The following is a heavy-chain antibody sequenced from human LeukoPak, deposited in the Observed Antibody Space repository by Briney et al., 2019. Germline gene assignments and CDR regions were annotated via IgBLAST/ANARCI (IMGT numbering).Heavy chain of an antibody. CDR3: ASVRCSSTSCPVGRGYMDV. V-gene: IGHV4-39*01. CDR1: GGSISSSSYY. D-gene: IGHD2-2*01. J-gene: IGHJ6*03. Sequence: PSETLSLTCAVSGGSISSSSYYWGWIRHPPGKGLEWVGRIYYSGSTYYNPSLKSRVTISVDTSKNQFSLKLSSVTAADTAVYYCASVRCSSTSCPVGRGYMDVWGKGTTVTVSS. CDR2: IYYSGST.